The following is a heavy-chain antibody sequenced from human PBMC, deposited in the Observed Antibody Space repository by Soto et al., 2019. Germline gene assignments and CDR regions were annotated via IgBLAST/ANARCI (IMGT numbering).Heavy chain of an antibody. Sequence: GASVKVSCKASGYTFTGYYMHWVRQAPGQGLEWMGWINPNSGGTNYAQKFQGWVTMTRDTSISTAYMELSRLRSDDTAVYYCARGGSPPHYYYSYMDVWGKGTTVPVSS. CDR2: INPNSGGT. J-gene: IGHJ6*03. CDR3: ARGGSPPHYYYSYMDV. CDR1: GYTFTGYY. V-gene: IGHV1-2*04.